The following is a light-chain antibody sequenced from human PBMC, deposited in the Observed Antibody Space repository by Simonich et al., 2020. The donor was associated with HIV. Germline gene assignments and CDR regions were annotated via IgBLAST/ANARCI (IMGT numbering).Light chain of an antibody. J-gene: IGKJ5*01. CDR3: QQCISHPHT. CDR2: DAS. Sequence: AIQLTKSPSSLSASVGDRVTITCRTSQGIRSALAWYQQKPVKAPKLLMHDASTLESGVPSRFSGSGSGTDFTLTISSLQPEDFATYYCQQCISHPHTFGQGTRLEIK. V-gene: IGKV1-13*02. CDR1: QGIRSA.